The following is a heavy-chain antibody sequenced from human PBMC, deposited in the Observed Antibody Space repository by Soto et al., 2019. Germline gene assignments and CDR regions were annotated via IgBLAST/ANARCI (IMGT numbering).Heavy chain of an antibody. V-gene: IGHV5-51*01. CDR3: ALSSGWNSKWFDP. CDR1: GYSFSSYW. CDR2: IYPGDSDT. Sequence: PGESLKISCKGSGYSFSSYWIAWACQMPGKGMEWMGIIYPGDSDTRYSPSFQGQVTISADKSISTAYLQWSSLKASDTAMYYCALSSGWNSKWFDPWGQGTLVTVSS. J-gene: IGHJ5*02. D-gene: IGHD6-25*01.